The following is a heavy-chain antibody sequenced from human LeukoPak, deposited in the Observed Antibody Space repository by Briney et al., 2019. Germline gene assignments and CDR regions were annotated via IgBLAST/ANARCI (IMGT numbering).Heavy chain of an antibody. J-gene: IGHJ4*02. D-gene: IGHD6-13*01. CDR3: ARDRGIAAAGIIDY. V-gene: IGHV1-3*01. CDR2: INAGNGNT. CDR1: GYTFTSYA. Sequence: ASVKVSCKASGYTFTSYAMHWVRQAPGQRLEWMGWINAGNGNTKYSQKFQGRVIITRDTSASTAYMELSSLRSEDTAVYYCARDRGIAAAGIIDYWGQGTLVTVSS.